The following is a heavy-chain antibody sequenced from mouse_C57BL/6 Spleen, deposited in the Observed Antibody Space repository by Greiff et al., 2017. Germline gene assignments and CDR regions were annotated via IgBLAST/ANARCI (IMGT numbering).Heavy chain of an antibody. CDR1: GYTFTDYE. J-gene: IGHJ2*01. Sequence: VQLQQSGAELVRPGASVTLSCKASGYTFTDYEMHWVKQTPVHGLEWIGAIDPETGGTAYNQKFKGKAILTADKSSSTAYMELRSLTSEDSAVDYCTRRVTPYYFDYWGQGTTLTVSS. V-gene: IGHV1-15*01. CDR3: TRRVTPYYFDY. CDR2: IDPETGGT. D-gene: IGHD2-2*01.